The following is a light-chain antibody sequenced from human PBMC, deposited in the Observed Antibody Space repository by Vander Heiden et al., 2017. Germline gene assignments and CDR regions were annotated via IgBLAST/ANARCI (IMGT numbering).Light chain of an antibody. J-gene: IGKJ2*01. CDR1: QSIASF. V-gene: IGKV1-39*01. CDR2: DAS. CDR3: QQSYTIPLT. Sequence: DIQMTQSPSSLSASVGDRVTITCRASQSIASFLNWYQQKPGKAPNLLIYDASTLRSGVPSRFTAIGSGTDFTLTISSLQPEDFATYYCQQSYTIPLTFGQGTKLEIK.